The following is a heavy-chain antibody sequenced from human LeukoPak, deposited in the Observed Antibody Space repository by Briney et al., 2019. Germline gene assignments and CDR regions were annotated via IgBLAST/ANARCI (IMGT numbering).Heavy chain of an antibody. D-gene: IGHD3-22*01. V-gene: IGHV3-9*01. CDR3: SKDPLNYYYDSSGYSNWFPDAFDI. CDR1: GFTFDDYA. J-gene: IGHJ3*02. Sequence: GGSLRLSCAASGFTFDDYAIDWVRHAPGKGLEGVSSISWNSGSIGYADSVKGLFTISRDNAKNSLYLQMNSLRAEDTALYYCSKDPLNYYYDSSGYSNWFPDAFDIWGQGTMVTVSS. CDR2: ISWNSGSI.